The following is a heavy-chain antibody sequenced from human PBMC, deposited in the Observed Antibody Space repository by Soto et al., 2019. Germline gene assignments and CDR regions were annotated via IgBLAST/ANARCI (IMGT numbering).Heavy chain of an antibody. CDR3: TTGLSNGYYNFDY. CDR2: IKGEADGGTT. J-gene: IGHJ4*02. D-gene: IGHD3-22*01. CDR1: GFTFRNAW. Sequence: TGGSPRLSCAAPGFTFRNAWVGWVRPASGKGLEWVGRIKGEADGGTTDYAAPVKGRITISRDHSKDTLYLQMNSLKTEDTAVYYCTTGLSNGYYNFDYWGQGTPVTVSS. V-gene: IGHV3-15*01.